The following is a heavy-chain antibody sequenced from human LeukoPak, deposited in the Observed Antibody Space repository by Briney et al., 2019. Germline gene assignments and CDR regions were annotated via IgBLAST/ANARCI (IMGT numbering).Heavy chain of an antibody. CDR1: GYTFTGYY. D-gene: IGHD3-3*01. J-gene: IGHJ4*02. CDR3: ARVYEYYDFWSGSMYYFDY. V-gene: IGHV1-2*02. Sequence: GASVKVSCKASGYTFTGYYMHWVRQAPGQGLEWVGWINPNSGGTNYAQKFQGRVTMTRDTSIITAYMELSRLRSDDTAVYYCARVYEYYDFWSGSMYYFDYWGQGTLVTVSS. CDR2: INPNSGGT.